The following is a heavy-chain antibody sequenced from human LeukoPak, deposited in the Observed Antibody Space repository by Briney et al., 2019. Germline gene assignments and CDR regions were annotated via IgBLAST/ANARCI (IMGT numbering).Heavy chain of an antibody. D-gene: IGHD6-19*01. J-gene: IGHJ3*02. CDR2: INHSGST. Sequence: SETLSLTCTVSGGSISSYYWSWIRPPPGKGLEWIGEINHSGSTNHNPSLKSRVTISVDTSKNQFSLKLSSVTAADTAVYYCARFLPTLYSSGWDQPNDAFDIWGQGTMVTVSS. V-gene: IGHV4-34*01. CDR3: ARFLPTLYSSGWDQPNDAFDI. CDR1: GGSISSYY.